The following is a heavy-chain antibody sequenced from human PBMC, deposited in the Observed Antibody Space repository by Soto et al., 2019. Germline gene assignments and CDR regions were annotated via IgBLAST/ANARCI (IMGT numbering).Heavy chain of an antibody. J-gene: IGHJ3*02. D-gene: IGHD6-6*01. Sequence: SETLSLTCTVSGGSISSYYWSWIRQPPGKGLEWIGYIYYSGSTNYNPSLKSRVTISVDTSKNQFSLKLSSVTAADTAVYYCARDELVDAFDIWGQGTMVTVSS. CDR2: IYYSGST. CDR3: ARDELVDAFDI. V-gene: IGHV4-59*01. CDR1: GGSISSYY.